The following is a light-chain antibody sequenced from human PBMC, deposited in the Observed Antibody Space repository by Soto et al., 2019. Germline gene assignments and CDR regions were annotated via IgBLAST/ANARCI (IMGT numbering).Light chain of an antibody. CDR3: SSFTGSNNYLV. CDR2: EVT. V-gene: IGLV2-8*01. CDR1: KSDIGGDNY. Sequence: QSALTQPHSASGFPGQSVTISCTGPKSDIGGDNYVSWYHRQPGRAPKLIIYEVTERPSGVPGRFSGSKSGDTASLTVTGLQAEDEGEYYCSSFTGSNNYLVFGGVTKLTVL. J-gene: IGLJ3*02.